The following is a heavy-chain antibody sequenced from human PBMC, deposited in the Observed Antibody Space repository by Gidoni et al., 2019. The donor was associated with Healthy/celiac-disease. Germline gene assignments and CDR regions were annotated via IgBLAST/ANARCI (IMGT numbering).Heavy chain of an antibody. J-gene: IGHJ4*02. Sequence: GGSISSYYWSWIRQPPGKGLEWIGYIYYSGSTNYNPSLESRVTISVDTSKNQFSLKLSSVTAADTAVYYCARGKWELFDYWGQGTLVTVSS. CDR3: ARGKWELFDY. CDR1: GGSISSYY. CDR2: IYYSGST. D-gene: IGHD1-26*01. V-gene: IGHV4-59*01.